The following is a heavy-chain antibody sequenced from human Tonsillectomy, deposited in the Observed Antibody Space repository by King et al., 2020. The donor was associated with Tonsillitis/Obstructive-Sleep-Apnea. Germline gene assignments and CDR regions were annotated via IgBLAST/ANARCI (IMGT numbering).Heavy chain of an antibody. CDR1: GFTFSSYS. J-gene: IGHJ4*02. CDR2: ISSSSSYI. V-gene: IGHV3-21*01. Sequence: VQLVESGGGLVKPGGSLRLSCAASGFTFSSYSMNWVRQAPGKGLEWVSSISSSSSYIYYADSVKGRFTISRDNAKNSLYLQMNSLRAEDTAVYYCARGGSSTSCCPVDGYWGQGTLVTVSS. D-gene: IGHD2-2*01. CDR3: ARGGSSTSCCPVDGY.